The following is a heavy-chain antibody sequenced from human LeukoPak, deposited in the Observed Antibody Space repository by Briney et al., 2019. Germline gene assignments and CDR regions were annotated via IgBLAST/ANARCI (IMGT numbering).Heavy chain of an antibody. D-gene: IGHD2-15*01. Sequence: SETLSLTCAVYGGSFSGYYWSWIRQPPGKGLEWIGEIDHSGSTNYNPSLKSRVTISVDTSKNQFSLKLSSVTAADTAVYYCARGLNKYCSGGSCYSGSWGQGTLVTVSS. J-gene: IGHJ4*02. CDR3: ARGLNKYCSGGSCYSGS. CDR2: IDHSGST. V-gene: IGHV4-34*01. CDR1: GGSFSGYY.